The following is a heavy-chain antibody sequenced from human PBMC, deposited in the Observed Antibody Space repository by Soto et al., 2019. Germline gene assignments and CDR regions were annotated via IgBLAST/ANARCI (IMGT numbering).Heavy chain of an antibody. J-gene: IGHJ3*02. CDR1: GYTFTSYY. V-gene: IGHV1-46*01. CDR2: INASSGST. D-gene: IGHD6-6*01. Sequence: ASVKVSCKASGYTFTSYYMHWVRQAPGQGLEWMGRINASSGSTRYAQKFQGRVTITRDTSASTAYMELSSLRSEDTAVYYCAREKLRDPHIAVRAFDIWGQGTMVTVSS. CDR3: AREKLRDPHIAVRAFDI.